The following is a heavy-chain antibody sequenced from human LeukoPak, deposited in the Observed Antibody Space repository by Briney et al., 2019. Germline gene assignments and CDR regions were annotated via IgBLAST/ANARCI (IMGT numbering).Heavy chain of an antibody. CDR1: GFTFHDYA. D-gene: IGHD2-2*01. Sequence: PGRSLRLSCATSGFTFHDYAMHWVRQAPGKGLEWVSGISWNSGSIGYADSVKGRFTISRDNAKNSLYLQMNSLRAEDMALYYCATGYCSSTSCSDYWGQGTLVTVSS. CDR2: ISWNSGSI. CDR3: ATGYCSSTSCSDY. V-gene: IGHV3-9*03. J-gene: IGHJ4*02.